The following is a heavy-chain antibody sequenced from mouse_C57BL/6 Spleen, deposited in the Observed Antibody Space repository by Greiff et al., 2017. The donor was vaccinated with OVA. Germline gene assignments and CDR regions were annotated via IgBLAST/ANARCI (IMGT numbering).Heavy chain of an antibody. J-gene: IGHJ1*03. CDR3: VRPTGPYWYFDV. Sequence: EVKVVESGGGLVQPKGSLKLSCAASGFSFNTYAMNWVRQAPGKGLEWVARIRSKSNNYATYYADSVKDRFTISRDDSESMLYLQMNNLKTEDTAMYYCVRPTGPYWYFDVWGTGTTVTVSS. D-gene: IGHD4-1*01. V-gene: IGHV10-1*01. CDR1: GFSFNTYA. CDR2: IRSKSNNYAT.